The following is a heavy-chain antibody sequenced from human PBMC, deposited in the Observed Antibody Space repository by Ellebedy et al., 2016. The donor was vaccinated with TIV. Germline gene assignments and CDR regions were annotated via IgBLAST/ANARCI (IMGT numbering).Heavy chain of an antibody. CDR1: GFTFSSYS. J-gene: IGHJ4*02. CDR3: AREGIAVAGCLDY. Sequence: GESLKISCAASGFTFSSYSMNWVRQAPGKGLEWVSYISSSSSTIYYADSVKGRFTISRDNSKNSLYLQMNSLRAEDTAVYYCAREGIAVAGCLDYWGQGTLVTVSS. CDR2: ISSSSSTI. D-gene: IGHD6-19*01. V-gene: IGHV3-48*04.